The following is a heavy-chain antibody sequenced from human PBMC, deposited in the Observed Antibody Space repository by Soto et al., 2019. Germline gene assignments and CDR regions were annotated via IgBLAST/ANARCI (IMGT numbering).Heavy chain of an antibody. CDR1: GYSFSIFY. CDR2: INPSGGST. J-gene: IGHJ4*02. D-gene: IGHD1-26*01. V-gene: IGHV1-46*01. Sequence: GASVNVSCKASGYSFSIFYIHWVRQGPGQGLEWMGIINPSGGSTSYAQKFQGRVTMTRDTSTSTVYMELSSLRSEDTAVYYCARVGLVGATGFDYWGQGTLVTVSS. CDR3: ARVGLVGATGFDY.